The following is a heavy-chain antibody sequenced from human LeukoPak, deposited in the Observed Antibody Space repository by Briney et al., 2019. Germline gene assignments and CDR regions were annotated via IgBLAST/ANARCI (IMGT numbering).Heavy chain of an antibody. D-gene: IGHD5-18*01. V-gene: IGHV3-33*05. CDR1: GFTFSSYG. CDR3: ARDRNTAMAQYFDL. J-gene: IGHJ2*01. Sequence: GKSLRLSCAASGFTFSSYGMHWIRQAPAKRLEWVAAIQHDGSILYYADSVKGRFTISRDDSKNTLYLQMSSLRAEDTAVYYCARDRNTAMAQYFDLWGRGTLVTVSS. CDR2: IQHDGSIL.